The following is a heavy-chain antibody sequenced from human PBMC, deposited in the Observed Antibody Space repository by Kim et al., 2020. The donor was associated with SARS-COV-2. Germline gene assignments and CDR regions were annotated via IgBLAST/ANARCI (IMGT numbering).Heavy chain of an antibody. CDR3: ARVSRWFGRKNYYYYG. D-gene: IGHD3-10*01. CDR2: IYYSGST. V-gene: IGHV4-39*07. CDR1: GGSISSSSYY. J-gene: IGHJ6*01. Sequence: SETLSLTCTVSGGSISSSSYYWGWIRQPPGKGLEWIGSIYYSGSTYYNPSLKSRVTISVDTSKNQFSLKLSSVTAADTAVYYCARVSRWFGRKNYYYYG.